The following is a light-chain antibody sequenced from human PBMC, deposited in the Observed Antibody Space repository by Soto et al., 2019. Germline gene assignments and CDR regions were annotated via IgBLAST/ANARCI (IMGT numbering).Light chain of an antibody. J-gene: IGKJ4*01. Sequence: VLTPPPATLSFSPGERATLSCRASQTVGSSFLAWYQQKRGQAPRLLIYGASNRATGIPDRFSGSGSGADFTLTINRLEPEDFAVYYCQQFETFGGGTKVDIK. V-gene: IGKV3-20*01. CDR2: GAS. CDR1: QTVGSSF. CDR3: QQFET.